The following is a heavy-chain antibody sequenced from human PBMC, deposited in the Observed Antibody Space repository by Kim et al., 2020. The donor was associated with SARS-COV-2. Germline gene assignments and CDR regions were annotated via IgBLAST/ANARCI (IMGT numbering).Heavy chain of an antibody. CDR2: ISRSSSYI. CDR1: GFTFSSYS. V-gene: IGHV3-21*01. D-gene: IGHD3-9*01. Sequence: GGSLRLSCAASGFTFSSYSMNWVRQAPGKGLEWVSSISRSSSYIYYADSVKGRFTISRDNAKNSLYLQRNSLRAEDTAVYYCARSPVLRYFDWSKTGSFDYWGQGTLVTVSS. J-gene: IGHJ4*02. CDR3: ARSPVLRYFDWSKTGSFDY.